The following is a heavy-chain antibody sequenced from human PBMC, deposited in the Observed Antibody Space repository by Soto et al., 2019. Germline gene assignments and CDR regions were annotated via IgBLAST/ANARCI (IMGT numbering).Heavy chain of an antibody. CDR1: GFTFSSYS. CDR3: ARDSDAYYDILTGYPPFDY. Sequence: PGGSMRLSCAASGFTFSSYSMNWVRQATGKGLEWVSSISSSSSYIYYADSVKGRFTISRDNAKNSLYLQMNSLRAEDTAVYYCARDSDAYYDILTGYPPFDYWGQGTLVTVSS. D-gene: IGHD3-9*01. V-gene: IGHV3-21*01. CDR2: ISSSSSYI. J-gene: IGHJ4*02.